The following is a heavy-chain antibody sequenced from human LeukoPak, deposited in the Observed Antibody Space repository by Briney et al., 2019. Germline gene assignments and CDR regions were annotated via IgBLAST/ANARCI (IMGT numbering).Heavy chain of an antibody. J-gene: IGHJ6*03. Sequence: GGSLRLSCAASGFTFSSYAMHWVRQAPGKGLEYVSAISSNGGSIYYANSVKGRFTISRDNSKNTLYLQMGSLRAEDMAVYYCARSSYYDFWSGYYIYYYYYYMDVWGKGTTVTVSS. CDR2: ISSNGGSI. CDR1: GFTFSSYA. V-gene: IGHV3-64*01. CDR3: ARSSYYDFWSGYYIYYYYYYMDV. D-gene: IGHD3-3*01.